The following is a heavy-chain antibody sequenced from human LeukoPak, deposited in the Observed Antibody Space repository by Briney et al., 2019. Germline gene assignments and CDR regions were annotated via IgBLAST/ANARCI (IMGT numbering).Heavy chain of an antibody. CDR1: GFTFSDYH. CDR3: AWGGIAAFDS. CDR2: ISSSGNTR. Sequence: GGSLRLSCAASGFTFSDYHMSWIRQAPGKGLEWVAYISSSGNTRYYADSVKGRFTISRDNAKNSLYLQMNSLRAEDTAVYYCAWGGIAAFDSWGQGTLVTVSS. J-gene: IGHJ4*02. D-gene: IGHD2-21*01. V-gene: IGHV3-11*04.